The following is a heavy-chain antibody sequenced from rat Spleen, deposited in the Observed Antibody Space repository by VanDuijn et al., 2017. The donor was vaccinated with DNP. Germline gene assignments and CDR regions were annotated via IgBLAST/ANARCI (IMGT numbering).Heavy chain of an antibody. CDR2: ISYDGSNT. J-gene: IGHJ3*01. V-gene: IGHV5-7*01. CDR3: ARPDY. CDR1: GFTLNDYY. Sequence: EVQLVESGGGLVQPGRSLKLSCAVSGFTLNDYYMAWVRQAPKKGLEWVATISYDGSNTNYRDSVKGRFTVSRDNAKSTLYLQIESLRSEDTATYYCARPDYWGQGTLVTVSS.